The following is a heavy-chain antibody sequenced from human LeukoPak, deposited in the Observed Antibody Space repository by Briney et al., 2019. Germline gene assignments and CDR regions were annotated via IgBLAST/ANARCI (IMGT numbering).Heavy chain of an antibody. Sequence: SETLSLTCTVSGGSISYYYWNWIRQPAGKGLEWIGRIYTSGRTYYNPSLKSRVSMSVDTSKNQFSLKLSSVTAADTAVYYCARLSTVTTFFDYWGQGTLVTVS. CDR3: ARLSTVTTFFDY. CDR2: IYTSGRT. D-gene: IGHD4-11*01. V-gene: IGHV4-4*07. J-gene: IGHJ4*02. CDR1: GGSISYYY.